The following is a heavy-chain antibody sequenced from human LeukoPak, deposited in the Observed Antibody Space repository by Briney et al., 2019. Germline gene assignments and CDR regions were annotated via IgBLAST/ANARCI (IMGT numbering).Heavy chain of an antibody. CDR1: GFTFSSYS. V-gene: IGHV3-21*01. Sequence: GGSLRLSCAASGFTFSSYSMNWVRQAPGKGLEWVSSISSSSSYIYYADSVKGRFTISRDNAKNSLYLQMNSLRAEDTAVYYCARSGDGYSYGSDFWGQGTLVTVSS. CDR3: ARSGDGYSYGSDF. J-gene: IGHJ4*02. CDR2: ISSSSSYI. D-gene: IGHD5-18*01.